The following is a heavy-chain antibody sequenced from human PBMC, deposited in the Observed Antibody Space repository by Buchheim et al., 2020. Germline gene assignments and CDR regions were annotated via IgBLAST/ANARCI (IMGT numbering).Heavy chain of an antibody. V-gene: IGHV4-39*01. J-gene: IGHJ4*02. CDR1: GGSISSSSYY. Sequence: QLQLQESGPGLVKPSETLSLTCTVSGGSISSSSYYWGWIRQPPGKGLEWIGSIYYSGSTYHNPSLKSRVTISVDTSKNQFSLKLSSVTAADTAVYYCARRDPDYCSGGSCYLWDYWGQGTL. CDR2: IYYSGST. D-gene: IGHD2-15*01. CDR3: ARRDPDYCSGGSCYLWDY.